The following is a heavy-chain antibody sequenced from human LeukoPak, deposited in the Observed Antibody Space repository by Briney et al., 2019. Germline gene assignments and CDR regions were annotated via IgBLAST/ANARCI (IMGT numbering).Heavy chain of an antibody. D-gene: IGHD2-2*01. CDR3: ARRSCSSSSCYFEY. J-gene: IGHJ4*02. CDR2: IYYSGST. Sequence: TSETLSLTCTVSGGSISSYYWSWIRQPPGKGLEWIGYIYYSGSTNYNPSLKSRVTISVDTSKNQFSLKLSSVTAADTAVYYCARRSCSSSSCYFEYWGQGTLVTVSS. CDR1: GGSISSYY. V-gene: IGHV4-59*01.